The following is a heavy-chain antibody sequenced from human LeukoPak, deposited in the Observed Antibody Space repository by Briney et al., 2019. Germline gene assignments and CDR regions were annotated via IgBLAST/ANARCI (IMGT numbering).Heavy chain of an antibody. CDR3: ARESAKYCSSTSCYIDDH. J-gene: IGHJ4*02. Sequence: ASVKVSCKASGYTFTGYYMHWVRQAPGQGLEWMGWINPNSGGTNYAQKFQGRVTMTRDTSISTAYMELSRLRSDDTAVYYCARESAKYCSSTSCYIDDHWGQGTLVTVSS. D-gene: IGHD2-2*02. CDR2: INPNSGGT. V-gene: IGHV1-2*02. CDR1: GYTFTGYY.